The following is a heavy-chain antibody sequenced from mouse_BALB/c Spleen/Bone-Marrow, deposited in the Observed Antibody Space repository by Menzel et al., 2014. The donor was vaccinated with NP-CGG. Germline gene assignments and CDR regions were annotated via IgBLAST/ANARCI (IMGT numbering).Heavy chain of an antibody. CDR3: ARRFITTAAWFAY. V-gene: IGHV1S29*02. J-gene: IGHJ3*01. D-gene: IGHD1-2*01. Sequence: EVQLQQSGPELVKPGASVKISCKASGYTFTDYNMHWVQQSHGKSLEWIGYIHPYNGGTGYNQKFKSKATLTVDNSSSTAYMELRSLTSEDSAVYYCARRFITTAAWFAYWGQGTLVTVSS. CDR1: GYTFTDYN. CDR2: IHPYNGGT.